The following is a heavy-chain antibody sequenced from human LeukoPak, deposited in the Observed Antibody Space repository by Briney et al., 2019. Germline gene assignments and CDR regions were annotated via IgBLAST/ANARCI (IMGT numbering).Heavy chain of an antibody. Sequence: SETLSLTCTVSGGSISSYYWSWIRQPPGKGLEWIGYIYYSGSTNYNPSLKSRVTISVDTSKKQFSLKLISVTAADTAVYYCARYNYGRLDYWGQGTLVTVSS. V-gene: IGHV4-59*01. CDR1: GGSISSYY. J-gene: IGHJ4*02. CDR3: ARYNYGRLDY. CDR2: IYYSGST. D-gene: IGHD5-18*01.